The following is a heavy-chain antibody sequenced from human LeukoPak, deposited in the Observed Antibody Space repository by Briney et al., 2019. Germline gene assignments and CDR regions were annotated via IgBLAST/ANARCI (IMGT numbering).Heavy chain of an antibody. CDR1: GFTFSSYA. CDR2: ISGSGGST. Sequence: GGSLRLSCAASGFTFSSYAMSWVRQAPGKGLEWVSAISGSGGSTYYADSVKGRFTISRDNSKNTLYLQMNSLRAEDTAVYYCVKSHLRTYYYDSSGYGDYWGQGTRVTVSS. J-gene: IGHJ4*02. V-gene: IGHV3-23*01. D-gene: IGHD3-22*01. CDR3: VKSHLRTYYYDSSGYGDY.